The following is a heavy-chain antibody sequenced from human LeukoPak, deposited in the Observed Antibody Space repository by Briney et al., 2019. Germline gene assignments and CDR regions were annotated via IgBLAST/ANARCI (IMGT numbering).Heavy chain of an antibody. D-gene: IGHD1-26*01. J-gene: IGHJ4*02. Sequence: GGSLRLSCAASGFTFSSYAMHWVRQAPGKGLEWVAVISYDGSNKYYADSVKGRSTISRDNSKNTLYLQMNSLRAEDTAVYYCARWGFGESYWGQGTLVTVSS. CDR3: ARWGFGESY. V-gene: IGHV3-30-3*01. CDR2: ISYDGSNK. CDR1: GFTFSSYA.